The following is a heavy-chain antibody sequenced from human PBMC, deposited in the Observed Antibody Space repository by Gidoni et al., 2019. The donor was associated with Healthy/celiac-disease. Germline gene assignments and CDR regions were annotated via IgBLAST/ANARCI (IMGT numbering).Heavy chain of an antibody. V-gene: IGHV2-26*01. Sequence: QVTLKESGPVLVKPTETLTLTCTVSGFSLSNARMGVSWIRQPPGKALEWLAHIFSNDEKSYSTSLKSRLTISKDTSKSQVVLTMTNMDPVDTATYYCARLYCSSTSCYTPLYYYGMDVWGQGTTVTVSS. CDR2: IFSNDEK. CDR1: GFSLSNARMG. J-gene: IGHJ6*02. D-gene: IGHD2-2*02. CDR3: ARLYCSSTSCYTPLYYYGMDV.